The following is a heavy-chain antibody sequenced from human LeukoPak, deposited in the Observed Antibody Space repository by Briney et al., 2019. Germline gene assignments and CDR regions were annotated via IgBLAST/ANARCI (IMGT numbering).Heavy chain of an antibody. CDR3: ARVRGPKVYYYYMDV. CDR2: ISSSSSYI. V-gene: IGHV3-21*01. J-gene: IGHJ6*03. Sequence: GGSLRLSCAASGFTFSSYSMNWVRQAPGKGLEWASSISSSSSYIYYADSVKGRFTISRDNAKNSLYLQMNSLRAEDTAVYYCARVRGPKVYYYYMDVWGKGTTVTVSS. D-gene: IGHD6-25*01. CDR1: GFTFSSYS.